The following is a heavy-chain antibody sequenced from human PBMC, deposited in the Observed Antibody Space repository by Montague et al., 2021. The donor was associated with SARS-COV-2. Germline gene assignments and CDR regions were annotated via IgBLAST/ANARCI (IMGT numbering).Heavy chain of an antibody. D-gene: IGHD2-15*01. CDR1: GASISSGGFY. Sequence: TLSLTCTVSGASISSGGFYWSWLRQPPRKGLEWIGFIYYSGTTYHNPSLKSRLTISIDTSKNQFSLKLSSVTAADTAVYYCARVLPYQMVAWAIPNYSMDVWGQGTTVTVSS. J-gene: IGHJ6*02. V-gene: IGHV4-31*03. CDR3: ARVLPYQMVAWAIPNYSMDV. CDR2: IYYSGTT.